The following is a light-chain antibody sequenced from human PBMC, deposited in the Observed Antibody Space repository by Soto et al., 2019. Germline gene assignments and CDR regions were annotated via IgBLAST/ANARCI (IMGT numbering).Light chain of an antibody. CDR2: SAS. CDR3: HHYGSSLPDT. V-gene: IGKV3-20*01. CDR1: QSXSSNF. J-gene: IGKJ2*01. Sequence: VLTQSPGTLSLSXXXXXXLSCRASQSXSSNFVAWYQQKPGQAPRLLIFSASKRATGIPDRFSGSASGTDSFNDSGSGTDFTLTISRLEPEDFAVYYCHHYGSSLPDTFGQGTKLEIK.